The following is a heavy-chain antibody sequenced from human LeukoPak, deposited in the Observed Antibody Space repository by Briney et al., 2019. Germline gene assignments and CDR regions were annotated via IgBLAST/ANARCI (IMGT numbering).Heavy chain of an antibody. D-gene: IGHD3-22*01. Sequence: GGSLRLSCAASRFTFSSYAMSWVRQAPGKGLEWVSAISGSGGSTYYADSAKGRFTISRDNSKNTLYLQMNSLRAEDTAVYYCAKDHGEYYYDSSGYSQFDYWGQGTLVTVSS. V-gene: IGHV3-23*01. CDR2: ISGSGGST. CDR1: RFTFSSYA. J-gene: IGHJ4*02. CDR3: AKDHGEYYYDSSGYSQFDY.